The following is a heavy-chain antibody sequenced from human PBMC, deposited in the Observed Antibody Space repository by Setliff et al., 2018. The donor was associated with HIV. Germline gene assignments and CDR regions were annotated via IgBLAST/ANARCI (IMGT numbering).Heavy chain of an antibody. D-gene: IGHD2-15*01. CDR3: AREAVTRYCSGGSCYSTYFDY. CDR2: ITPFVGIT. Sequence: SVKVSCKASGGTFSDFRITWVRQAPGQGLEWMGEITPFVGITNYAQKFQGRVTITADESTSTAYMELSSLRSEDTAVYYCAREAVTRYCSGGSCYSTYFDYWGQGTLVTVSS. J-gene: IGHJ4*02. CDR1: GGTFSDFR. V-gene: IGHV1-69*10.